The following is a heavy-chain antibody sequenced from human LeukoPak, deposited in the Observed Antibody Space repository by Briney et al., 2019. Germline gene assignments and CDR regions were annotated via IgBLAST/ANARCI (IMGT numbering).Heavy chain of an antibody. V-gene: IGHV4-59*01. Sequence: SETLFLTCTVSGGSISSYYWSWIRQPPGKGLEWIGYIYYSGSTNYNPSLKSRVTISVDTSKNQFSLKLSSVTAADTAVYYCARGRRTYYDILTGYYFDYWGQGTLVTVSS. CDR2: IYYSGST. D-gene: IGHD3-9*01. CDR3: ARGRRTYYDILTGYYFDY. CDR1: GGSISSYY. J-gene: IGHJ4*02.